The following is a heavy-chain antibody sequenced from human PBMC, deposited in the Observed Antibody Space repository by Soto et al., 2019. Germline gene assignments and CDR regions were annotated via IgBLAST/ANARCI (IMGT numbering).Heavy chain of an antibody. CDR1: GFTFSSYG. CDR3: ARDRGYSGYDSPRYYYGMDV. J-gene: IGHJ6*02. Sequence: QVQLVESGGGVVQPGRSLRLSCAASGFTFSSYGMHWVRQAPGKGLEWAAVIWYDGSNKWYADSVKGRFTISRDNSKNTLHLQMNSLRAEDTAVYSCARDRGYSGYDSPRYYYGMDVWGQGTTVTVSS. CDR2: IWYDGSNK. D-gene: IGHD5-12*01. V-gene: IGHV3-33*01.